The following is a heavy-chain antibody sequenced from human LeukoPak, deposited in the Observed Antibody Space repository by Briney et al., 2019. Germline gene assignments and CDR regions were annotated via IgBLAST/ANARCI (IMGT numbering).Heavy chain of an antibody. Sequence: VGSLRLSCAASGFTFSSYAMGWVRQAPGKGLWWVSGICGSGGSTYYADAVKGRFTISRDNSKNTLYLQMNSLRVEDTAVYYCAKDLWSGGSCCDAFDIWGQGTMVTVSS. CDR3: AKDLWSGGSCCDAFDI. CDR2: ICGSGGST. V-gene: IGHV3-23*01. J-gene: IGHJ3*02. CDR1: GFTFSSYA. D-gene: IGHD2-15*01.